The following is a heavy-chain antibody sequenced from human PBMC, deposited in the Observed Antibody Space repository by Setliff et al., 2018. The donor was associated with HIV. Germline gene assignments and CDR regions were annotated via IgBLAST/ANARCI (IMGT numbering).Heavy chain of an antibody. CDR1: GGSITRRTNNY. CDR2: MIYGGDT. CDR3: ARPYSGRGGGAWFDP. Sequence: SATLSLTCTVSGGSITRRTNNYWGWIRQPPGKGLEWIGSMIYGGDTFYNPSLKSRVTISVDTSKSQVSLRLISVTAADTSVYYCARPYSGRGGGAWFDPWGQGILVTVSS. J-gene: IGHJ5*02. V-gene: IGHV4-39*01. D-gene: IGHD4-4*01.